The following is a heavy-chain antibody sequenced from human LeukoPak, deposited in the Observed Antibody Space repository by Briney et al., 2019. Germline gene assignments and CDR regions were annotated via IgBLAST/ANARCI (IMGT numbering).Heavy chain of an antibody. V-gene: IGHV3-66*01. Sequence: GSLRLSCAASGFTVISNYMSWVRQAPGKGLEWVSVIYSGGSTYYADSVKGRFTISRDNSKNTLYLQMNSLRAEDTAVYYCARDPVGAPIDYWGQGTLVTVSS. CDR2: IYSGGST. CDR1: GFTVISNY. D-gene: IGHD1-26*01. J-gene: IGHJ4*02. CDR3: ARDPVGAPIDY.